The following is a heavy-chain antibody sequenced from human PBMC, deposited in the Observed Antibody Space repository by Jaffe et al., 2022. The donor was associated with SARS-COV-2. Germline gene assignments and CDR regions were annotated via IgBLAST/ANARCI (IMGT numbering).Heavy chain of an antibody. D-gene: IGHD4-17*01. CDR1: GFTFSYAW. J-gene: IGHJ6*03. CDR3: ATGGSDYKPYDYYYIDV. V-gene: IGHV3-15*01. CDR2: IKRKTEGGTT. Sequence: EVQLVESGGDLVKPGGSLRLSCAASGFTFSYAWMNWFRQAPGKGLEWVGRIKRKTEGGTTDYPAPVRGRFTISRDDSKNTLYLQMNSLKTEDTAMYYCATGGSDYKPYDYYYIDVWGKGTTVTVSS.